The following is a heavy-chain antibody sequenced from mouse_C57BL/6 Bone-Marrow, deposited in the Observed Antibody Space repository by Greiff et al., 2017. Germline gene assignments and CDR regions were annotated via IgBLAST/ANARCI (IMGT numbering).Heavy chain of an antibody. CDR3: ASYSNYLYYAMDY. Sequence: EVQVVESGGGLVQPGGSLKLSCAASGFTFSDYYMYWVRQTPEKRLEWVAYISNGGGSTYYPDTVKGRFTISRDNAKNTLYLQMSRLKSEDTAMYYCASYSNYLYYAMDYWGQGTSVTVSS. D-gene: IGHD2-5*01. CDR2: ISNGGGST. CDR1: GFTFSDYY. V-gene: IGHV5-12*01. J-gene: IGHJ4*01.